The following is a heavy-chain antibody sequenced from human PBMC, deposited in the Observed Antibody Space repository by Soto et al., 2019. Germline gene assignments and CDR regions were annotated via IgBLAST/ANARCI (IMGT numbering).Heavy chain of an antibody. CDR2: INHSGST. CDR1: GGSFSGYY. V-gene: IGHV4-34*01. J-gene: IGHJ5*02. Sequence: SETLSLTCAVYGGSFSGYYWSWIRQPPGKGLEWIGEINHSGSTNYSPSLKSRVTISVDTSKNQFSLKLSSVTAADTAVYYCARRAAAVHNWFDPWGQGTLVTVSS. CDR3: ARRAAAVHNWFDP. D-gene: IGHD6-13*01.